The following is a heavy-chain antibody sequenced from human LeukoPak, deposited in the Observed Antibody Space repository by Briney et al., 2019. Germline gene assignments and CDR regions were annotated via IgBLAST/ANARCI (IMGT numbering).Heavy chain of an antibody. CDR2: ISYDGSNK. CDR3: AKDLGGTPYYFDY. V-gene: IGHV3-30*18. D-gene: IGHD1-1*01. Sequence: PGGSLRLSCAASGFTFSTYGMHWVRQAPGKGLEWVAVISYDGSNKYYADSVKGRFTISRDNSKNTLYLQMNSLRPEDTAVYYCAKDLGGTPYYFDYWGQGTLVTVSS. CDR1: GFTFSTYG. J-gene: IGHJ4*02.